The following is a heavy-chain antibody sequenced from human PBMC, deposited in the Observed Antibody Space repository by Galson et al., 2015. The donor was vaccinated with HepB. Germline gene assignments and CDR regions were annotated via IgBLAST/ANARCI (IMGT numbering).Heavy chain of an antibody. J-gene: IGHJ4*02. CDR2: ISAKEGKT. CDR3: AREHMPGPWGDY. D-gene: IGHD7-27*01. CDR1: GYTFSNYG. V-gene: IGHV1-18*01. Sequence: QSGAEVKKPGESLRISCKASGYTFSNYGVTWVRQVPGQGLEWMGWISAKEGKTNYAQKFQDRVVMTTDTSTRTAFLELRSLRSDDTAVYYCAREHMPGPWGDYWGQGTPVAVSS.